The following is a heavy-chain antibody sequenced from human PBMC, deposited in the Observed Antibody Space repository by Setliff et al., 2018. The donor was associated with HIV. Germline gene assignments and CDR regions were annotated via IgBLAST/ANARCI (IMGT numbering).Heavy chain of an antibody. CDR1: GFTFSSYS. CDR3: ARESKGAMALEIFDY. J-gene: IGHJ4*02. D-gene: IGHD1-26*01. V-gene: IGHV3-21*01. Sequence: PGGSLRLSCAASGFTFSSYSMHWVRQAPGKGLEWVSSISSSSYIYYADSVKGRFTISRGNAKISLFLQMNSLRAEDTAVYYCARESKGAMALEIFDYWGQGTLVTVSS. CDR2: ISSSSYI.